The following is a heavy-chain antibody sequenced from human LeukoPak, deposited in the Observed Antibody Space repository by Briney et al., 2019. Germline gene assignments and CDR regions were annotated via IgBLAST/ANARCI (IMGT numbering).Heavy chain of an antibody. V-gene: IGHV3-21*01. CDR2: ISSSSSYI. CDR3: ARDLCSSTTCYKDYSYGMDV. CDR1: GFTFSSYT. J-gene: IGHJ6*02. D-gene: IGHD2-2*02. Sequence: KPGGSLRLSCAASGFTFSSYTINWVRQAPGKGLEWVSSISSSSSYIYYADSVMGRFTISRDNAKNSLYLQMNSLRAEDTAVYYCARDLCSSTTCYKDYSYGMDVWGQGTTVTVSS.